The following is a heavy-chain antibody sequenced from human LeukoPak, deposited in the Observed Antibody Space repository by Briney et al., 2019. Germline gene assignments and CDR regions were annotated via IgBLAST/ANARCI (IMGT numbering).Heavy chain of an antibody. D-gene: IGHD6-13*01. CDR2: ISGSGGST. J-gene: IGHJ4*02. Sequence: GGSLRLSCAASGFTFITYAMSWVRQAPGKGLEWVSAISGSGGSTYYADSVRGRFTISRDNSKNTLYLQMNSLRAEDTAVYYCARESAAALDYWGQGTLVTVSS. CDR1: GFTFITYA. V-gene: IGHV3-23*01. CDR3: ARESAAALDY.